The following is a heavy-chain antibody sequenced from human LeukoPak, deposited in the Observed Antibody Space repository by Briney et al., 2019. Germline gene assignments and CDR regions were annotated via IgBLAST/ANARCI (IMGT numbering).Heavy chain of an antibody. Sequence: PGGSLRLSCAASGFTFSSYGMHWVRQAPGKGLEWVAFIRYDGSNKYYADSVKGRFTISRDNSKNTLYLQMNSLRAEGTAVYYCAKDPNYYDSRYFDYWGQGTLVTVSS. CDR2: IRYDGSNK. D-gene: IGHD3-22*01. V-gene: IGHV3-30*02. J-gene: IGHJ4*02. CDR1: GFTFSSYG. CDR3: AKDPNYYDSRYFDY.